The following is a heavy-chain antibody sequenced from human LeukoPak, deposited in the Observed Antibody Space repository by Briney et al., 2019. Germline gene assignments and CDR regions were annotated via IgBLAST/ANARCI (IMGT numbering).Heavy chain of an antibody. CDR2: IYSGGST. J-gene: IGHJ4*02. CDR3: VPGYCSSTSCLDY. Sequence: GGSLRLSCAASGFTVSSNYMSWVRQAPGKGLEWVSVIYSGGSTYNADSVKGRFTISRDNSKNTLYLQMNSLRAEDTAVYYCVPGYCSSTSCLDYWGQGTLVTVSS. D-gene: IGHD2-2*03. CDR1: GFTVSSNY. V-gene: IGHV3-53*01.